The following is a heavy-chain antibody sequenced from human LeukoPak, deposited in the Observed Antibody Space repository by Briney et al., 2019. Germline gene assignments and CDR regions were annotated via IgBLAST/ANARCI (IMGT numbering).Heavy chain of an antibody. CDR2: IYGGGNI. J-gene: IGHJ4*02. CDR1: GFTVSSNY. D-gene: IGHD3-9*01. Sequence: PGGSLRLSCAASGFTVSSNYMNWVRQAPGKGLEWVSVIYGGGNIYYADSVKGRFTISTDNSKNTLYLQLNSLRDEDTAVYYCARASCPGNDWRGCFDHWGQGTLVTVSS. CDR3: ARASCPGNDWRGCFDH. V-gene: IGHV3-53*01.